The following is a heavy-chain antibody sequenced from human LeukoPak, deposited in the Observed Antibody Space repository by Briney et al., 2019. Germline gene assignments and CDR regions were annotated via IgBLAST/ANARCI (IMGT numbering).Heavy chain of an antibody. CDR2: IDPISGET. CDR3: ARSEIRLGFFDY. Sequence: ASVKVSCKASGYTFTGYYVQWVRQAPGQGREWMGWIDPISGETNYAQKFQGRVTMTRDTSITTAYMELSSLRSDDTAVYYCARSEIRLGFFDYWGQGTLVTVSS. D-gene: IGHD5-12*01. CDR1: GYTFTGYY. V-gene: IGHV1-2*02. J-gene: IGHJ4*02.